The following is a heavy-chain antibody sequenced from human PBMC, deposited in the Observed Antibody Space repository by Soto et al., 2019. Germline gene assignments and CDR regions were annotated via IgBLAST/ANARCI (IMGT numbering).Heavy chain of an antibody. J-gene: IGHJ4*02. V-gene: IGHV1-69*19. CDR3: AREVQVHTPAFGY. CDR2: ISPMFGAA. Sequence: QVQLVQSGAEMKKPGSSVKVSCQSSGGTFNTYAMNWVRQAPGQGPEWMGDISPMFGAANYAPKFQGRVTITADESTVTSYMQLSSLTSEDTALYFCAREVQVHTPAFGYWGQGSLVTVSS. CDR1: GGTFNTYA.